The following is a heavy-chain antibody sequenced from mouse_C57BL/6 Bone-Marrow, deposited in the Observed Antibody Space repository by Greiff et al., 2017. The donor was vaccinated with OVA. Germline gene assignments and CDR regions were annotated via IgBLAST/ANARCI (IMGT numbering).Heavy chain of an antibody. Sequence: VQLQQSGAELVRPGASVKLSCTASGFNIKDDYMHWVKQRPEQGLEWIGWIDPENGDTEYASKFQGKATITADTSSNTAYLQLSSLTSEDTAVYYCTTLTTVVAEAYGGQGTRVTVSA. V-gene: IGHV14-4*01. J-gene: IGHJ3*01. D-gene: IGHD1-1*01. CDR1: GFNIKDDY. CDR2: IDPENGDT. CDR3: TTLTTVVAEAY.